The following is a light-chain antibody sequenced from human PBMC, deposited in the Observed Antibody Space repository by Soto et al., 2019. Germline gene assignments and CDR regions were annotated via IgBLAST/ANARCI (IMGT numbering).Light chain of an antibody. CDR3: AAWDDNLNAFV. V-gene: IGLV1-44*01. J-gene: IGLJ3*02. CDR2: SDS. CDR1: TSNIASNP. Sequence: QAVVTQPPSASGTPGQRVTMSCAGTTSNIASNPVNWYQQLPGSAPKRLIYSDSLRPSGVPDRFSGSKSGTSASLAIAGLQSADEATYYCAAWDDNLNAFVFGGGTKLTVL.